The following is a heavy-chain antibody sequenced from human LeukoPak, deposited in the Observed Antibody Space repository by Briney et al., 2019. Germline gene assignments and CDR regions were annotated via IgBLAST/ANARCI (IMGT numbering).Heavy chain of an antibody. J-gene: IGHJ4*02. CDR1: GGTFSSYA. Sequence: GSSVKVSCKASGGTFSSYAISWVRQAPGQGLEWMGRIIPILGTANYAQKFQGRVTITTDKSTSKAYMELSSLRSEDTAVYYCARSSRSGYYYTPFDYWGQGTLVTVS. CDR3: ARSSRSGYYYTPFDY. V-gene: IGHV1-69*04. D-gene: IGHD3-22*01. CDR2: IIPILGTA.